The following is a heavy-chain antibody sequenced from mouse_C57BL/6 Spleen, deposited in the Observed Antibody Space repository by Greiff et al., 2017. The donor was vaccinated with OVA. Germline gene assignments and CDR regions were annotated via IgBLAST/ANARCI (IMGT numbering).Heavy chain of an antibody. D-gene: IGHD1-1*01. Sequence: VQLQQSGPVLVKPGASVKMSCKASGYTFTDYYMNWVKQSHGKSLEWIGVINPYNGGTSYNQKFQGKATLTVDKSSSTAYMELNSLTSEDSAVYYCAHYYYGSGYFDYWGQGTTLTVSS. CDR1: GYTFTDYY. V-gene: IGHV1-19*01. J-gene: IGHJ2*01. CDR3: AHYYYGSGYFDY. CDR2: INPYNGGT.